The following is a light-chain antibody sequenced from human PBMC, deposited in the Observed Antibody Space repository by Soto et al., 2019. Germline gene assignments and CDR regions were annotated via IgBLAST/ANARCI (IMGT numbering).Light chain of an antibody. Sequence: ELVLTQSPGTLSLSPGERATLSCRASQSVSSSYLAWYRQRPGQAPRLLIYGASIRATGIPDRFSGSGSGTDFTLTISRLEPEDFAVFYCQQYGSSPSFCPGTKVDIK. CDR3: QQYGSSPS. J-gene: IGKJ3*01. V-gene: IGKV3-20*01. CDR1: QSVSSSY. CDR2: GAS.